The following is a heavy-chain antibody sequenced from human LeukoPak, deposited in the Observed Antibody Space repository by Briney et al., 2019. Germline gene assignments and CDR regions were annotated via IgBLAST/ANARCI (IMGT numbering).Heavy chain of an antibody. CDR1: GFSFSSYE. CDR3: ARGSAGIVVVPAAKPFDY. V-gene: IGHV3-48*03. CDR2: ISGSST. J-gene: IGHJ4*02. D-gene: IGHD2-2*02. Sequence: GGSLRLSCAASGFSFSSYEMNWVRQAPGKGLEWISYISGSSTSYADSVKGRFTISRDNAKNTLYLQMNSLRAEDTAVYYCARGSAGIVVVPAAKPFDYWGQGTLVTVSS.